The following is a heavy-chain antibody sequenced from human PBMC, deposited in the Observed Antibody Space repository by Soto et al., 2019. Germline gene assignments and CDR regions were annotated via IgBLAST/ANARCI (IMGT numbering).Heavy chain of an antibody. CDR3: ALGTTWPWGPTADGRFFDY. D-gene: IGHD4-17*01. V-gene: IGHV3-23*01. J-gene: IGHJ4*02. CDR2: ISGSGGST. Sequence: GESLKISCAASGFTFSSYAMSWVRQAPGKGLEWVSAISGSGGSTYYADSVKGRFTISRDNSKNTLYLQMNSLRAEDTAVYYCALGTTWPWGPTADGRFFDYWGQGTLVTVSS. CDR1: GFTFSSYA.